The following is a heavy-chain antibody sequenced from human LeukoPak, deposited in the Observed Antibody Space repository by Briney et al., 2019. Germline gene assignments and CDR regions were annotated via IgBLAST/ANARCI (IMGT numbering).Heavy chain of an antibody. Sequence: KTSETLSLTCTVSGGSISSYYWSWIRQPPGKGLEWIGYIYYSGSTNYNPSLKSRVTISVDTSKNQFSLKLSSVTAADTAVYYCARDPQTRLKYSSSWRPGTFDPWGQGTLVTVSS. J-gene: IGHJ5*02. V-gene: IGHV4-59*01. CDR3: ARDPQTRLKYSSSWRPGTFDP. CDR2: IYYSGST. CDR1: GGSISSYY. D-gene: IGHD6-13*01.